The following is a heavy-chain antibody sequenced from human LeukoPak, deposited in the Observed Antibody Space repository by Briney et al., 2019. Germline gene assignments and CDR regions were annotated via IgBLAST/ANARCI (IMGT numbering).Heavy chain of an antibody. CDR2: IYSGGST. CDR1: GFTVSSNY. D-gene: IGHD6-13*01. V-gene: IGHV3-66*02. J-gene: IGHJ4*02. Sequence: PGGSLRLSCAASGFTVSSNYMSWVRQAPGKGVEWVSVIYSGGSTYYADSVKGRFTISRDNSKNTLYLQMNSLRAEDTAVYYCARDSSSSWYREGTYYFDYWGQGTLVTVSS. CDR3: ARDSSSSWYREGTYYFDY.